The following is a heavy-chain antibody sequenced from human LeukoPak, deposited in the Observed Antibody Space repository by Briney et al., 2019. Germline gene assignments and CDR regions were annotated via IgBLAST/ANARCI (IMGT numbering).Heavy chain of an antibody. J-gene: IGHJ4*02. CDR2: IYWKSGII. V-gene: IGHV3-9*01. CDR3: VKDRSRGPRNVANILDF. CDR1: GFNFDDTA. D-gene: IGHD2-8*01. Sequence: SGGSLRLSCAASGFNFDDTAMHWVRQPPGKGLEWVSGIYWKSGIIGYADSVKGRFTISRHNAKDALYLQMNSLRAEDTALYYCVKDRSRGPRNVANILDFWGQGILVTVSS.